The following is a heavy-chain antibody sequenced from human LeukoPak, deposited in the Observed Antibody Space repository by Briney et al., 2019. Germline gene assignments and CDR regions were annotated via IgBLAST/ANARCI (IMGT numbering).Heavy chain of an antibody. CDR1: GFTFSSYA. CDR3: ARDPSGGSSFYYYGMDV. CDR2: ISYDGSNK. V-gene: IGHV3-30-3*01. D-gene: IGHD6-6*01. J-gene: IGHJ6*02. Sequence: PGRSLRLSCAASGFTFSSYAMHWVRQAPGKGLEWVAVISYDGSNKYYADSVKGRFTISRDNSKNTLYLQMNSLRAEDTAVYYCARDPSGGSSFYYYGMDVWGQGTMVTVSS.